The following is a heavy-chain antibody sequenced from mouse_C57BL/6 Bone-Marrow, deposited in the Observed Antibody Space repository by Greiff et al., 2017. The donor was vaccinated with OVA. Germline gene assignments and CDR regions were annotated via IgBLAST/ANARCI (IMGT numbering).Heavy chain of an antibody. CDR2: IYPGSGST. CDR1: GYTFTSYW. Sequence: VKLQQPGAELVKPGASVKMSCKASGYTFTSYWITWVKQRPGQGLEWIGDIYPGSGSTNYNEKFKSKATLTVDTSSSTAYMQLSSLTSEDSAVYYCAIPIYYYGSSYRYFDYWGQSTTLTVSS. J-gene: IGHJ2*01. V-gene: IGHV1-55*01. CDR3: AIPIYYYGSSYRYFDY. D-gene: IGHD1-1*01.